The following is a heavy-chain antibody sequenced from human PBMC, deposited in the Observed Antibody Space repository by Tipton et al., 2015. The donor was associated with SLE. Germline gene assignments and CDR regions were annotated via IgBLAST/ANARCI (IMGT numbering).Heavy chain of an antibody. CDR1: GGSISSYY. Sequence: TLSLTCTVSGGSISSYYWSWIRQPPGKGLEWIGSIYHSGSTYYNPSLKSRVTISVDTSKNQFSLKLSSVTAADTAVYYCARVGGYDFWSGYSNWFDPWGQGTLVTVSS. D-gene: IGHD3-3*01. J-gene: IGHJ5*02. V-gene: IGHV4-38-2*02. CDR2: IYHSGST. CDR3: ARVGGYDFWSGYSNWFDP.